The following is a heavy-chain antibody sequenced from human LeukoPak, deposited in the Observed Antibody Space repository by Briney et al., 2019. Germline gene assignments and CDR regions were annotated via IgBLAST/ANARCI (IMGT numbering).Heavy chain of an antibody. Sequence: PGGSLRLSCAASGFTFSSCWMHWVRQDPGKGLVWVARINSDGSSTSYADSVKGRFTISRDNAKNTLYLQMNSLRAEDTAVYYCARGYGGLDPWGQGTLVTVSS. CDR3: ARGYGGLDP. J-gene: IGHJ5*02. V-gene: IGHV3-74*01. CDR1: GFTFSSCW. D-gene: IGHD4-17*01. CDR2: INSDGSST.